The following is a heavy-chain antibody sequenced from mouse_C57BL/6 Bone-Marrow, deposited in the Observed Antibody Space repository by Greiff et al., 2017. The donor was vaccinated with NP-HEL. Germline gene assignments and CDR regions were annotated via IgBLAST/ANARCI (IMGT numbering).Heavy chain of an antibody. CDR2: IYPGSGST. CDR1: GYTFTSYW. Sequence: VQLQQPGAELVKPGASVKMSCKASGYTFTSYWITWVKQRPGQGLEWIGDIYPGSGSTNYNEKFKSKATLTVDTSSSTAYMQLSSLTSEDSAVYYCARCYYGSSYEGYFDYWGQGTTLTVSS. CDR3: ARCYYGSSYEGYFDY. J-gene: IGHJ2*01. D-gene: IGHD1-1*01. V-gene: IGHV1-55*01.